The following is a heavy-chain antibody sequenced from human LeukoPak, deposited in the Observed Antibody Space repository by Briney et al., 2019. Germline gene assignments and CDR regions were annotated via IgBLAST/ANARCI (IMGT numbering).Heavy chain of an antibody. CDR1: GFTFSRFW. Sequence: GGSLRLSCAASGFTFSRFWIHWVRQAPGKGLVWVSRINPDGSTTTYADSVKGRFTISRDNAKNTLYLQMNSLRAEDTAVYYCARRALRYCSSTSCPAQYYGVDVWGKGTTVTVSS. J-gene: IGHJ6*04. CDR2: INPDGSTT. V-gene: IGHV3-74*01. D-gene: IGHD2-2*01. CDR3: ARRALRYCSSTSCPAQYYGVDV.